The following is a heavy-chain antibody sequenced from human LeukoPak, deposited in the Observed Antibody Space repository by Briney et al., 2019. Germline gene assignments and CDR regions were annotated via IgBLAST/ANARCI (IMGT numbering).Heavy chain of an antibody. D-gene: IGHD3-22*01. CDR1: GGSISSYY. J-gene: IGHJ5*02. CDR3: ARHSDYYDSSGYST. CDR2: IYYSGST. Sequence: SETLSLTCTVSGGSISSYYWSWIRQPPGKGLEWIGYIYYSGSTNYNPSLKSRVTISVDTSKNQFSLKLSSVTAADTAVYYCARHSDYYDSSGYSTWGQGTLVTVSS. V-gene: IGHV4-59*08.